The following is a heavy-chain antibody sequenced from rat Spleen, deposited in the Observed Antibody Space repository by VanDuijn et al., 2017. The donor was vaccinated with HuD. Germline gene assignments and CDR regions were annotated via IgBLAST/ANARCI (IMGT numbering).Heavy chain of an antibody. D-gene: IGHD1-11*01. Sequence: EVQLQESGPGLMKPSQSLSLTCSVTGHSISSSYRWNWIRKFPGNRLEWMGYINSAGSTNYNPSLKSRISITRDTSRNQFFLQVNSVTAEDTSTYYCARSEGVHYNLPFASWGQGTLVTVSS. CDR1: GHSISSSYR. CDR2: INSAGST. V-gene: IGHV3-3*01. CDR3: ARSEGVHYNLPFAS. J-gene: IGHJ3*01.